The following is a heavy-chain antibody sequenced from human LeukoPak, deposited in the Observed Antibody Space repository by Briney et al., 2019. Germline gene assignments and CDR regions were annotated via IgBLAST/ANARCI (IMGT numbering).Heavy chain of an antibody. Sequence: ASVKVSCTASGYTFTSYGISWVRQAPGQGLEWMGWISAYNGNTNYAQKLQGRVTMTTDTSTSTAYMELRSLRSDDTAVYYCAREAPLGGSYSSFDYWGQGTLVTVSS. CDR1: GYTFTSYG. D-gene: IGHD1-26*01. CDR2: ISAYNGNT. CDR3: AREAPLGGSYSSFDY. V-gene: IGHV1-18*01. J-gene: IGHJ4*02.